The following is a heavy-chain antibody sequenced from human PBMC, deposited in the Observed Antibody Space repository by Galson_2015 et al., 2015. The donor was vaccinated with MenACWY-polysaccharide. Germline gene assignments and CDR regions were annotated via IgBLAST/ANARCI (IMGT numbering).Heavy chain of an antibody. J-gene: IGHJ4*02. CDR3: ARAWSRNYYYFDY. CDR1: GGSISNDY. D-gene: IGHD1-7*01. V-gene: IGHV4-59*01. CDR2: IYYTGST. Sequence: SETLSFTCTVSGGSISNDYWTWMRQPPRKGLEWIGYIYYTGSTNYNPSLKSRVTMSVDTSRNQFSLKLSSVTAADTAVYYCARAWSRNYYYFDYWGQGTLVTVSS.